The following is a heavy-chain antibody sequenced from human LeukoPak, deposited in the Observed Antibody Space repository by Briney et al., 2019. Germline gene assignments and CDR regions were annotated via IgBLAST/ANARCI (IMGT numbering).Heavy chain of an antibody. V-gene: IGHV1-2*02. Sequence: ASVKVSCKASEYTFSGYYMHWVRQAPGQGLEWMGWINPNTGGTNYAQKFQGRVTMTRDTSISTAYMELSRLRSDDTAVYYCARVDTMGYIDYWGQGALVTVSS. CDR1: EYTFSGYY. CDR3: ARVDTMGYIDY. D-gene: IGHD3-10*01. CDR2: INPNTGGT. J-gene: IGHJ4*02.